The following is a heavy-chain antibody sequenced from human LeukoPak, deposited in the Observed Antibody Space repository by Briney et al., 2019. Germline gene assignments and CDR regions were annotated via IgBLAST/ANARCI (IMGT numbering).Heavy chain of an antibody. J-gene: IGHJ4*02. D-gene: IGHD2-2*01. V-gene: IGHV2-70*01. CDR2: IDWDNDK. CDR1: GFSLSTSGVC. Sequence: SGPTLVHPTAALTLTCTFSGFSLSTSGVCVSWIRQPPGKALEWLAHIDWDNDKYYSTSRKTRLTISKDTSKTQVVLTMTNMDPVDTATYYCARTTSSTSFNFDYWGQGTLVTVSS. CDR3: ARTTSSTSFNFDY.